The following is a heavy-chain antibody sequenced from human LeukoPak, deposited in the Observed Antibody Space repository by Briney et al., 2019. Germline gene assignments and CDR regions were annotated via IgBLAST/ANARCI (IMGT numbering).Heavy chain of an antibody. CDR1: GYTFTSYA. CDR2: INAGNGNT. D-gene: IGHD3-22*01. CDR3: ARGPFPFYYDSRGYSDY. Sequence: ASVKVSCKASGYTFTSYAMHWVRQAPGQRLEWMGWINAGNGNTKYSQKFQGRVTITRDTSASTAYMELSSLRSEDTAVYYCARGPFPFYYDSRGYSDYWGQGTLVTVSS. J-gene: IGHJ4*02. V-gene: IGHV1-3*01.